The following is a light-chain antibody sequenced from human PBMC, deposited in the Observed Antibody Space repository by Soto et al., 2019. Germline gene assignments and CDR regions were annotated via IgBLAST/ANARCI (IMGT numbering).Light chain of an antibody. CDR1: SSDVGGYNA. CDR3: NSFRVNRLYV. Sequence: QSVLTQPASVSGSPGQTITISCTGTSSDVGGYNAVSWYQQHPGKAPQLIIYEVTHRPSGVSDRFSASKSGNTASLTISGLQAEDEADYYCNSFRVNRLYVFGTGTKV. CDR2: EVT. J-gene: IGLJ1*01. V-gene: IGLV2-14*01.